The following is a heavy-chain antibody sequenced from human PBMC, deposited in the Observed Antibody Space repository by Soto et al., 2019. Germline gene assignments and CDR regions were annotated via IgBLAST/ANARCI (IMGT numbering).Heavy chain of an antibody. Sequence: ASVKVSCKASGYTFTSYGISWVRQAPGQGLEWMGWISAFNGNTNYAQIFQGRVTMTTDTSTSTAYMELRSLRSDDTAVYYCARDLFRGTSGLHWGQGTLVTVSS. CDR3: ARDLFRGTSGLH. V-gene: IGHV1-18*04. J-gene: IGHJ4*02. D-gene: IGHD2-2*01. CDR1: GYTFTSYG. CDR2: ISAFNGNT.